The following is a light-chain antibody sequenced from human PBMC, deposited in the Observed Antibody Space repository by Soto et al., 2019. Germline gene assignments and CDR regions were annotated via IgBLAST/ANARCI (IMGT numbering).Light chain of an antibody. J-gene: IGKJ5*01. Sequence: EIVLTQSPATLSLSPGERATLSCRASQSVSSYLAWYQQKHGQAPRLLIYDASNRATGIPARFSGSGSGTDFTLTISSLEPEECAVYYCQQRINWPINFGPGTRLEIK. CDR2: DAS. CDR1: QSVSSY. CDR3: QQRINWPIN. V-gene: IGKV3-11*01.